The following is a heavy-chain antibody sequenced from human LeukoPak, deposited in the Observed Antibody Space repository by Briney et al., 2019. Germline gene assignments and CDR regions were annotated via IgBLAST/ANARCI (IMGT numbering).Heavy chain of an antibody. V-gene: IGHV3-23*01. CDR2: IGGGGTL. J-gene: IGHJ4*02. D-gene: IGHD3-16*01. Sequence: PGGSLRLSCAASGFTVSSYAMGWVRQAPGKGLEWVSAIGGGGTLYYADSVKGRFSISRGISKNTLLLQMNSLRAEDTAVYYCARRRYDWGGDFANWGQGTLVTVSS. CDR3: ARRRYDWGGDFAN. CDR1: GFTVSSYA.